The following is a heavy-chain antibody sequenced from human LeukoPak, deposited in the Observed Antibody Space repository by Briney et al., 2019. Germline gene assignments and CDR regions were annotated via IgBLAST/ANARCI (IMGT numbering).Heavy chain of an antibody. CDR1: GASISGGKDF. V-gene: IGHV4-39*01. D-gene: IGHD1-26*01. CDR3: ARRGITYSRSFFDY. Sequence: SETLSLTCSVSGASISGGKDFWGWIRQPPGTGLEWIGSIFYSGSTYYNPSLESRVTISVDTSRNEFSLKVMSVTAADTAVYYCARRGITYSRSFFDYWGQGTLVTVSS. J-gene: IGHJ4*02. CDR2: IFYSGST.